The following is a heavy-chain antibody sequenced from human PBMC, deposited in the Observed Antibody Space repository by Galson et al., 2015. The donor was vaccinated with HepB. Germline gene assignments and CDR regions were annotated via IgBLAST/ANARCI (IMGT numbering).Heavy chain of an antibody. CDR1: GYTFTSYY. V-gene: IGHV1-46*01. CDR2: INPSGGST. J-gene: IGHJ6*02. CDR3: ARDRYGSGSYYYYGMDV. Sequence: SVKVSCKASGYTFTSYYMHWVRQAPGQGLEWMGIINPSGGSTSYAQKFQGRVTMTRDTSTSTVYMELSSLRSEDTAVYYCARDRYGSGSYYYYGMDVWGQGTTVTVSS. D-gene: IGHD3-10*01.